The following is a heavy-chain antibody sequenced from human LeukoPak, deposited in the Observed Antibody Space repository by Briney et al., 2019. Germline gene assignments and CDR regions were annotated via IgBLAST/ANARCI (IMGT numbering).Heavy chain of an antibody. V-gene: IGHV3-74*01. J-gene: IGHJ3*01. CDR1: GFIFSNYW. Sequence: KTGGSPRLSCAASGFIFSNYWMYWVRQASGRGLVRVSHINSDGSSTTYANSVKGRFTVSRDNAKNMLYLEMNSLSAEDTAVYYCARVGSNCGGDCYPYAFDVWGQGTVVTVSS. D-gene: IGHD2-21*02. CDR3: ARVGSNCGGDCYPYAFDV. CDR2: INSDGSST.